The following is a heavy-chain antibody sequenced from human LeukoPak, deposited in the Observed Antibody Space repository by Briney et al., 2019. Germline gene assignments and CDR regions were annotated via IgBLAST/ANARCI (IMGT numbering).Heavy chain of an antibody. J-gene: IGHJ6*03. CDR2: IYYSGST. V-gene: IGHV4-59*01. CDR3: ARVLFSCSSTSCPYYYYYMDV. Sequence: PSETLSLTCTVSGGSISSYYWSWIRQPPGKGREWIGYIYYSGSTNYNPSLKSRVTISVDTSKNQFSLKLSSVTAADTAVYYCARVLFSCSSTSCPYYYYYMDVWGKGTTVTVSS. CDR1: GGSISSYY. D-gene: IGHD2-2*01.